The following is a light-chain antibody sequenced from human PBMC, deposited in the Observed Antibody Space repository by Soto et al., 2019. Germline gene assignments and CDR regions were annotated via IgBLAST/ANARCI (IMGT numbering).Light chain of an antibody. CDR1: QGISSY. V-gene: IGKV1-8*01. CDR3: QQYYSYPWT. CDR2: AAS. J-gene: IGKJ1*01. Sequence: IQMTQSPSSLSASTGDRVTITCRASQGISSYLAWYQQKPGKAPKLLIYAASTLQSGVPSRFSGSGSGTDFTLTISCLQSEDFATYYCQQYYSYPWTFGQGTKVDIK.